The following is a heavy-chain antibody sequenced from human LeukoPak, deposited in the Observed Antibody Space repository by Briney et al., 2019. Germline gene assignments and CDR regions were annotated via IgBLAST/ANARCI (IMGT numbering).Heavy chain of an antibody. CDR3: ARDSPRWRYCSGGSCGGDFDY. V-gene: IGHV4-61*02. J-gene: IGHJ4*02. Sequence: SQTLSLTCTVSGGSISSGSYYWSWIRQPAGKGLEWIGRIYTSGSTNYNPSLKSRVTISVDTSKNQFSLKLSSVTAADTAVYYCARDSPRWRYCSGGSCGGDFDYWGQGTLVTVSS. D-gene: IGHD2-15*01. CDR2: IYTSGST. CDR1: GGSISSGSYY.